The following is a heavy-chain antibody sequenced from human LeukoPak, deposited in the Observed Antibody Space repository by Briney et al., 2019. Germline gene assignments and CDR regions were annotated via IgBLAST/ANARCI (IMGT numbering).Heavy chain of an antibody. CDR3: ARGFKDSKALYYYYYMDV. CDR2: ISAYNGNT. D-gene: IGHD2-15*01. Sequence: ASVKVSCKASGYTFTSYGISWVRQAPGQGLEWMGWISAYNGNTNYAQKLQGRVTMTTDTSTSTAYMELRSLRSDDTAVYYCARGFKDSKALYYYYYMDVWGKGTTVTVSS. J-gene: IGHJ6*03. CDR1: GYTFTSYG. V-gene: IGHV1-18*01.